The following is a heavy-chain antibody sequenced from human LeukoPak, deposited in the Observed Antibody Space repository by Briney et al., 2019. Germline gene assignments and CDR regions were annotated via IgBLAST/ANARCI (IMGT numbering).Heavy chain of an antibody. Sequence: GGSLRLSCAASGFTFRTFSMNWVRQAPGKGLEWLSYISSGSTPIYYADSVKGRFIISRDDAQSLVYPQMNSLRAEDTAVYYCTYLRTPYYNDKWLDPWGQGALVTVSS. CDR3: TYLRTPYYNDKWLDP. CDR1: GFTFRTFS. J-gene: IGHJ5*02. D-gene: IGHD3/OR15-3a*01. CDR2: ISSGSTPI. V-gene: IGHV3-48*04.